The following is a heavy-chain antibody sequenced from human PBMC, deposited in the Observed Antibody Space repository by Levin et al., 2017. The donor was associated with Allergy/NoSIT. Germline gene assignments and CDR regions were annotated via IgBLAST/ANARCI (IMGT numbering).Heavy chain of an antibody. Sequence: GGSLRLSCAASGFTFSNFGIHWVRQAPGKGLEWVSAIWYDGSNKYYRDSVKGRFTISRDNSKNTLYLQMDSLRVEDTAVYYCARDRDSAVAGSDWTHPLDYWGQGTLVTVSS. J-gene: IGHJ4*02. D-gene: IGHD6-19*01. CDR3: ARDRDSAVAGSDWTHPLDY. CDR1: GFTFSNFG. V-gene: IGHV3-33*01. CDR2: IWYDGSNK.